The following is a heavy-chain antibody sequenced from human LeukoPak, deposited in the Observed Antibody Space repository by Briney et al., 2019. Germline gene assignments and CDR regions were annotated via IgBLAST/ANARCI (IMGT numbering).Heavy chain of an antibody. CDR3: ARTPLHNWSPRDAFDI. V-gene: IGHV1-18*01. Sequence: ASVKVSCKASGYTFTSYGISWVRQAPGQGLEWMGWISAYNGNTNYAQKLQGRVTMTTDTSTSTAYMELRSLRSDDTAVYYCARTPLHNWSPRDAFDIWGQGTMVTVSS. D-gene: IGHD1-20*01. CDR2: ISAYNGNT. CDR1: GYTFTSYG. J-gene: IGHJ3*02.